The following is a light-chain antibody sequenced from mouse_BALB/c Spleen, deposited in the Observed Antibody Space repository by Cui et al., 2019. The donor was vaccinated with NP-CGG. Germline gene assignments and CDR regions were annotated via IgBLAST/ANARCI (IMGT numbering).Light chain of an antibody. CDR1: TGAVTSSNY. V-gene: IGLV1*01. Sequence: LLTHESPLSTSPGETVTLTCRSSTGAVTSSNYANWVQEKPDHLFTGLIGGTNNRAPGVPARFSGSLIGDKAALTITGAQTEDEAIYFCALWYSNHWVFGGGTKLTVL. CDR3: ALWYSNHWV. CDR2: GTN. J-gene: IGLJ1*01.